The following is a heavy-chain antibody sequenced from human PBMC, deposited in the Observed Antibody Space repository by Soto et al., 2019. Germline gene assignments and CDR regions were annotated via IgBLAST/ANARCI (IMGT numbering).Heavy chain of an antibody. J-gene: IGHJ4*02. CDR3: ARQDVAAAGLPGNY. CDR2: IYYSGNT. CDR1: GGSISSSSYY. Sequence: SETLSLTCTVSGGSISSSSYYWGWIRQPPGKGLEWIGSIYYSGNTYYNPSLKSRVTISVDTSKNQFSLKLSSVTAADTAVYYCARQDVAAAGLPGNYWGQGTQVTVSS. D-gene: IGHD6-13*01. V-gene: IGHV4-39*01.